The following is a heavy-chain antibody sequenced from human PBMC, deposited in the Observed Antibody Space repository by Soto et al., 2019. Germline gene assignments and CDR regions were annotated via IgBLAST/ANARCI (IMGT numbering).Heavy chain of an antibody. J-gene: IGHJ4*02. Sequence: QLQLQESGPGLVKPSETLSLTCTVSGGSISSSDYFWGWIRQPPGKGLEWIGNIYYSGRTYYNPSLQRRVTISADTSKNQFSLKLSSVAAADTAVYYCARRMGYCTSTSCYEYYFDYWGQGTLVTVSS. CDR3: ARRMGYCTSTSCYEYYFDY. V-gene: IGHV4-39*01. CDR1: GGSISSSDYF. CDR2: IYYSGRT. D-gene: IGHD2-2*01.